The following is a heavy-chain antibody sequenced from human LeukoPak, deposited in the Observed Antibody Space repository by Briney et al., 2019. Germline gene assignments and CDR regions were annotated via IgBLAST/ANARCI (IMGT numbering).Heavy chain of an antibody. CDR3: ASSISPGPLDGFDI. CDR1: GGSIGSYY. CDR2: IDYSGST. J-gene: IGHJ3*02. V-gene: IGHV4-59*01. Sequence: PSETLSLTCTISGGSIGSYYWTWIRQPPGKGLEWIGYIDYSGSTNYNPSFKSRVTMSVDTSKNQFSLKLSSVTAADTAVYYCASSISPGPLDGFDIWGQGTMVTVSS. D-gene: IGHD2/OR15-2a*01.